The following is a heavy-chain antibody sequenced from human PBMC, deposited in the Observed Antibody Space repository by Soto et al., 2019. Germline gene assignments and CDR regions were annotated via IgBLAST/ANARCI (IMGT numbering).Heavy chain of an antibody. CDR1: GYTFTGYY. CDR2: INPNSGGT. V-gene: IGHV1-2*04. CDR3: ARDSRRYCSGGSCYSRSYYYYMDV. D-gene: IGHD2-15*01. J-gene: IGHJ6*03. Sequence: ASVKVSCKASGYTFTGYYMHWVRQAPGQGLEWMGWINPNSGGTNYAQKFQGWVTMTRDTSISTAYMELSRLRSDDTAVYYCARDSRRYCSGGSCYSRSYYYYMDVWGKGTTVTVSS.